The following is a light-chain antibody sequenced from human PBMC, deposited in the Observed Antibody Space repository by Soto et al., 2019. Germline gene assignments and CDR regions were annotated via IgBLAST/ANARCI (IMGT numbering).Light chain of an antibody. CDR1: SSNIGAGYD. J-gene: IGLJ1*01. V-gene: IGLV1-40*01. Sequence: QSVLTQPPSASGAPGQRVTISCTGSSSNIGAGYDVHWYQQLPGTAPKLLIYDNRNRPSGVPDRFSGSKSGTSASLAITGLQAEDEADYYCQSYDSSLSAYVFGTGTKVTVL. CDR3: QSYDSSLSAYV. CDR2: DNR.